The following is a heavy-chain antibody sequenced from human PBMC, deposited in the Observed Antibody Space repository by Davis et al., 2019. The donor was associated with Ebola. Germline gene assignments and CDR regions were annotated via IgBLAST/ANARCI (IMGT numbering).Heavy chain of an antibody. CDR1: GYTFTDYY. J-gene: IGHJ4*02. CDR2: INPDSGGT. CDR3: ARDRRVPLRIGADY. D-gene: IGHD3-10*01. V-gene: IGHV1-2*02. Sequence: ASVKVSCKASGYTFTDYYIHWVRQAPGQGLEWMAWINPDSGGTNYAQKFQGRVTMTRDTSVTTAYMELSRLESDDAAVYYCARDRRVPLRIGADYWGQGTLVTVSS.